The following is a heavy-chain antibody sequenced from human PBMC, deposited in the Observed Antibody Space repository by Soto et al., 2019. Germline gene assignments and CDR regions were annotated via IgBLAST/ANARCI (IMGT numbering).Heavy chain of an antibody. J-gene: IGHJ6*02. CDR3: AKQQGPGTPYYYAMDV. Sequence: EVQLLEAGGGLVQPGGSQRLSCAASGFTFSSYAMTWVRQAPGKGLEWVSTLSGSGGSTYYASSVKGRCTISRDNSKDTLYLEMNSLRGEDTAVYFCAKQQGPGTPYYYAMDVWGQGTAVTVSS. CDR1: GFTFSSYA. D-gene: IGHD1-1*01. V-gene: IGHV3-23*01. CDR2: LSGSGGST.